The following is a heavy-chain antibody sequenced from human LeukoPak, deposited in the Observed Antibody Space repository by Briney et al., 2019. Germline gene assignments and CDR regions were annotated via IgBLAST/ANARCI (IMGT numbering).Heavy chain of an antibody. Sequence: GGSLRLSCAASGFTFSSYAMHWVRQAPGKGLEWVAVISYDGSNKYYADSVKGRFTISRDNSKNTLYLQMNSLRAEDTAVYYCARDQEQWLARPRDLGYYGMDVWGQGTTVTVSS. D-gene: IGHD6-19*01. J-gene: IGHJ6*02. CDR2: ISYDGSNK. CDR3: ARDQEQWLARPRDLGYYGMDV. CDR1: GFTFSSYA. V-gene: IGHV3-30-3*01.